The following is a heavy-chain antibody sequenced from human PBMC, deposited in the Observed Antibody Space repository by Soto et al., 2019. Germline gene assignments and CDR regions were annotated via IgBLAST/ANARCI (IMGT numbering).Heavy chain of an antibody. D-gene: IGHD2-2*01. CDR1: GYTFTGYY. V-gene: IGHV1-2*04. CDR2: INPNSGGT. J-gene: IGHJ6*03. CDR3: ARDGSGAPPDDIVVVPAATPNHYYYYMDV. Sequence: GASVKVSCKASGYTFTGYYMHWVRQAPGQGLEWMGWINPNSGGTNYAQKFQGWVTMTRDTSISTAYMELSRLRSDDTAVYYCARDGSGAPPDDIVVVPAATPNHYYYYMDVWGKGTTVTVSS.